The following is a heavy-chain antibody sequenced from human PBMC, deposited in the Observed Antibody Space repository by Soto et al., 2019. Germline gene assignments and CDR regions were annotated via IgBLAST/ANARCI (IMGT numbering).Heavy chain of an antibody. Sequence: QLQLQESGPGLVKPSETLSLTCTVSGGSISSSSYYGGWIRQPSGKGLEWIGSIYYSGSTYYNPSLKSRVTISVDTSKNQFSLKLSSVTAADTAVYYCASSYGDYVSYWGQGTLVTVSS. CDR3: ASSYGDYVSY. D-gene: IGHD4-17*01. CDR1: GGSISSSSYY. J-gene: IGHJ4*02. CDR2: IYYSGST. V-gene: IGHV4-39*01.